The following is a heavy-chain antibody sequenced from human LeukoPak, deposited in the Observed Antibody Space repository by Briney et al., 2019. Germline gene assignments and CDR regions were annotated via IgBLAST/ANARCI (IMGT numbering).Heavy chain of an antibody. CDR3: ARGSGSSTIAPFDY. J-gene: IGHJ4*02. Sequence: SETLSLTCTVSGDSIGRFHWSCIRQSPGKGLQWIGSIFGSGSTNKHPSLDSRVTITLVPSRNQFSLKVRSVTPADTAVYYCARGSGSSTIAPFDYWGQGALVTVSS. D-gene: IGHD3-10*01. V-gene: IGHV4-59*01. CDR2: IFGSGST. CDR1: GDSIGRFH.